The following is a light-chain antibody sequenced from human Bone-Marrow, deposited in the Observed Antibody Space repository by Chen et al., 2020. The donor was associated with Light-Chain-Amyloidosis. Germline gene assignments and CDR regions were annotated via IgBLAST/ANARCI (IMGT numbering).Light chain of an antibody. Sequence: VMTQSPVALSVSPGDTATLSCRASQSIRGNLAWYQQRPGQAPRLLIYGASARATGIPARFSGSGFETDFTLTISTIQSEDFAVYYCQQYNNWHLTFGQGTRVDIK. CDR2: GAS. CDR1: QSIRGN. J-gene: IGKJ1*01. V-gene: IGKV3-15*01. CDR3: QQYNNWHLT.